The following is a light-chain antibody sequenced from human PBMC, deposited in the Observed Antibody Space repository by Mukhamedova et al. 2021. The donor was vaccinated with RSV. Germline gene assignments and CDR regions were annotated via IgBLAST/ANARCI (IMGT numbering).Light chain of an antibody. Sequence: WYQRRVHGKSPKLLIYGASILHEGVPSDLRARFRGSGSGTDFTLIISSLQPEDSATYYCLQTYSDPSFAAGTKVQIK. V-gene: IGKV1-12*02. CDR3: LQTYSDPS. J-gene: IGKJ4*01. CDR2: GAS.